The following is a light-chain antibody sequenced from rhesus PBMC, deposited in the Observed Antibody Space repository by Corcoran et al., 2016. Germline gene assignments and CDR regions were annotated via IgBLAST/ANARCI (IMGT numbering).Light chain of an antibody. J-gene: IGKJ1*01. CDR2: KAS. Sequence: DIQMTQSPSSLSASVGDKVTITCRASQGISSWSAWYQQKPGRAPKLLIYKASSLQSGVPTRFSGRGSGTVFTLTISSLQPEGFATYYCLQYSSSTWTFGQGTKVEIK. CDR3: LQYSSSTWT. CDR1: QGISSW. V-gene: IGKV1-22*01.